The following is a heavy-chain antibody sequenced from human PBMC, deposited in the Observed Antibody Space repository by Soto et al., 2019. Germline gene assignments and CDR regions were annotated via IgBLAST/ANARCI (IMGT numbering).Heavy chain of an antibody. CDR2: IYSGGST. V-gene: IGHV3-53*01. CDR3: AILPYDYIWGSYRSNYFDY. J-gene: IGHJ4*02. Sequence: PGGSLRLSCAASGFTFSSYWMHWVRQAPGKGLVWVSVIYSGGSTYYADSVKGRFTISRDNSKNTLYLQMNSLRAEDTAVYYCAILPYDYIWGSYRSNYFDYWGQGTLVTVSS. D-gene: IGHD3-16*02. CDR1: GFTFSSYW.